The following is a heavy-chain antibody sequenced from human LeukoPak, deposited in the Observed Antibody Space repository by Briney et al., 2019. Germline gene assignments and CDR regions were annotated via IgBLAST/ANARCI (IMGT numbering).Heavy chain of an antibody. D-gene: IGHD3-3*01. CDR3: ARDHVLRFLEWLPQREGEASMDI. CDR1: GYTFTNYG. Sequence: ASVRVSCKASGYTFTNYGINWVRQAPGQRPEWMGWFSTYNGDTKYAQKLKGRVTLTADTLTSTAYMELRTLMSDDTAVYYCARDHVLRFLEWLPQREGEASMDIWGQGTMVTVSS. J-gene: IGHJ3*02. V-gene: IGHV1-18*01. CDR2: FSTYNGDT.